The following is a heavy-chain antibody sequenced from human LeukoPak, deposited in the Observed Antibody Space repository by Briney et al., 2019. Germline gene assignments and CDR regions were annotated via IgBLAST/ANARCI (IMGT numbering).Heavy chain of an antibody. CDR1: GGSFSGYY. V-gene: IGHV4-34*01. CDR3: ARGRGRYYGSGSSTGWFDP. J-gene: IGHJ5*02. D-gene: IGHD3-10*01. Sequence: SETLSLTCAVYGGSFSGYYWSWIRQPPGKGLEWIGEINHSGSTNYNPSLKSRVTTSVDTSKNQFSLKLSSVTAADTAVYYCARGRGRYYGSGSSTGWFDPWGQGTLVTVSS. CDR2: INHSGST.